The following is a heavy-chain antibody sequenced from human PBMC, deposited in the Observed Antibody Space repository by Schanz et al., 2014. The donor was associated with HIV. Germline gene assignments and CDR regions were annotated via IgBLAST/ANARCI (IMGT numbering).Heavy chain of an antibody. CDR1: GYTFTRYD. CDR3: TREDLASYYSYGMDV. V-gene: IGHV1-8*01. J-gene: IGHJ6*02. CDR2: MNPNSGNT. Sequence: QVQLVQSGAEVKKPGASVKVSCKASGYTFTRYDINWVRQATGQGLEWMGWMNPNSGNTGYAQKFQGRVTMTRNTSINTAYMELRSLRSDDTALYYCTREDLASYYSYGMDVWGQGTTVIVSS.